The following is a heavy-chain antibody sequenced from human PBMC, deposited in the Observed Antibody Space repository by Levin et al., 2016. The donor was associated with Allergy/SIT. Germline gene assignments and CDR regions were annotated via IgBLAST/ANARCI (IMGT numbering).Heavy chain of an antibody. Sequence: ASVKVSCKVSGSTLSEVSIHWVRQAPGKGLQWLGGFDPEAGKTIYAQKFQGRVIMTEDTSTDTANMELSSLRPEDAAMYYCVSAGGDFWSGIDSWGQGTLVTVSS. CDR3: VSAGGDFWSGIDS. J-gene: IGHJ4*02. CDR1: GSTLSEVS. V-gene: IGHV1-24*01. D-gene: IGHD3-3*01. CDR2: FDPEAGKT.